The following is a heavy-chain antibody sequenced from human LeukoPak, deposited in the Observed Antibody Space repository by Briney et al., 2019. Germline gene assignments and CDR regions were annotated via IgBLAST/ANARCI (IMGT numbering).Heavy chain of an antibody. CDR1: GFTFSSYA. D-gene: IGHD4-11*01. CDR3: ATDYSNLTDY. J-gene: IGHJ4*02. Sequence: GRSLRLSCAASGFTFSSYAMHWVRQAPGKGLEWVAVISYDGSNKYYADSVKGRFAISRDNSKNTLCLQMNSLRAEDTAVYYCATDYSNLTDYWGQGTLVTVSS. V-gene: IGHV3-30*09. CDR2: ISYDGSNK.